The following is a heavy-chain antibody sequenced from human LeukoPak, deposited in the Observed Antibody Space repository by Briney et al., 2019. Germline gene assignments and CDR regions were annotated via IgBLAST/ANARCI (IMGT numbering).Heavy chain of an antibody. CDR3: AREGRVSGYDFDC. Sequence: GGSLRLSCAASGFTFSTYVMTWVRQAPGKGLEWVSEISGSGGTTYYADSVKGRFTISRDNAKNTMYLQMNSLRVEDTAVYYCAREGRVSGYDFDCWGQGTLVTVSS. V-gene: IGHV3-23*01. J-gene: IGHJ4*02. CDR2: ISGSGGTT. D-gene: IGHD5-12*01. CDR1: GFTFSTYV.